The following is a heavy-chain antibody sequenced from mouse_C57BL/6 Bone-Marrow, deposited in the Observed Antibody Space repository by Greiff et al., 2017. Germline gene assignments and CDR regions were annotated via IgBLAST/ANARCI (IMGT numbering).Heavy chain of an antibody. CDR2: IDPETGGT. J-gene: IGHJ2*01. Sequence: VKLVESGAELVRPGASVTLSCKASGYTFTDYEMHWVKQTPVHGLEWIGAIDPETGGTAYNQKFKGKTILTADKSSSTAYMELRSLTSEDSAVYYCTRRGNYYYGSSYVDYWGQGTTLTVSS. CDR3: TRRGNYYYGSSYVDY. CDR1: GYTFTDYE. V-gene: IGHV1-15*01. D-gene: IGHD1-1*01.